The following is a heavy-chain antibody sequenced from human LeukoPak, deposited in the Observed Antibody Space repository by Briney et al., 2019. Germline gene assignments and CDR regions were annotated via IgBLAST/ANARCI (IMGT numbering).Heavy chain of an antibody. CDR1: GFTVSSNY. V-gene: IGHV3-53*01. CDR3: ARDPHRSKGGLGELWN. D-gene: IGHD3-10*01. J-gene: IGHJ4*02. CDR2: IYSGGST. Sequence: GGSLRLSCAASGFTVSSNYMSWVRQAPGKGLGWVSVIYSGGSTYYADSVEGRFTISRDNSKNTLYLQMNSLRAEDTAVYYCARDPHRSKGGLGELWNWGQGTLVTVSS.